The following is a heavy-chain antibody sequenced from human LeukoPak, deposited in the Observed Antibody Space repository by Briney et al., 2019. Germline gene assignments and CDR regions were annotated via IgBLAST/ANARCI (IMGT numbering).Heavy chain of an antibody. Sequence: GRSLRLSCAASGFTFSSYGMRWVRQAPGKGLEWVAVISYDGSNKYYADSVKGRFTISRDNSKNTLYLKMNSLRAEDTAVYYCVSTRFDYWGQGTLVIVSS. CDR1: GFTFSSYG. CDR2: ISYDGSNK. V-gene: IGHV3-30*03. J-gene: IGHJ4*02. D-gene: IGHD4-11*01. CDR3: VSTRFDY.